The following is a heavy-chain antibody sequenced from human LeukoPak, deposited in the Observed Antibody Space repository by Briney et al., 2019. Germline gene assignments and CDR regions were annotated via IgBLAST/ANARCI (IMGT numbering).Heavy chain of an antibody. CDR1: GDSVSSNSAA. CDR2: TYYRSKWYT. V-gene: IGHV6-1*01. D-gene: IGHD3-22*01. Sequence: SQTLSLTCAVSGDSVSSNSAAWNWIRQSPSRGLEWLGRTYYRSKWYTDYAESVKSRIIINADTSKNQFSLQVKSVTPDDTAVYYCARGSPRIYFYDSSGYSHAFDSWGQGTLVTASS. J-gene: IGHJ4*02. CDR3: ARGSPRIYFYDSSGYSHAFDS.